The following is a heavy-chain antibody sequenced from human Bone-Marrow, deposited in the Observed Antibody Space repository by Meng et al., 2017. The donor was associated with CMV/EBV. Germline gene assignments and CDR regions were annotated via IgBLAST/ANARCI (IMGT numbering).Heavy chain of an antibody. CDR3: ARERRLGRYYFDY. CDR1: GGSFSGYY. J-gene: IGHJ4*02. V-gene: IGHV4-34*01. CDR2: IKHSGST. D-gene: IGHD1-26*01. Sequence: CDVHGGSFSGYYWSWTRHPPGKGLEWIGEIKHSGSTNYNPSLKSRVTISVDTSKNQFSLKLSSVTAADTAVYYCARERRLGRYYFDYWGQGTLVTVSS.